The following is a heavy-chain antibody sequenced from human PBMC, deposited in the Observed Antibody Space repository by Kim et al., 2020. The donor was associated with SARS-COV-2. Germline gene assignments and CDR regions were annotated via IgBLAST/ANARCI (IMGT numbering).Heavy chain of an antibody. V-gene: IGHV4-34*01. Sequence: PSLKGRVTISVDPSKKHFSLKLTSVTAADTAIYYCARGDFVWGTYRHLFDSWGQGTLVTVSS. D-gene: IGHD3-16*02. CDR3: ARGDFVWGTYRHLFDS. J-gene: IGHJ4*02.